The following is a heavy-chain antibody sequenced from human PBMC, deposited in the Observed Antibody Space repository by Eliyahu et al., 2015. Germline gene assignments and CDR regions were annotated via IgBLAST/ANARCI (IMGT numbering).Heavy chain of an antibody. J-gene: IGHJ5*02. Sequence: EVQLVQSGAEVKKPGESLKISCKGSGYSFTSYWXGWVRQMPGKGLEWMGIIYPGDSDTRYSPSFQGQVTISADKSISTAYLQWSSLKASDTAMYYCARLLTTMVRGVIITTVTHEYNWFDPWGQGTLVTVSS. CDR2: IYPGDSDT. D-gene: IGHD3-10*01. CDR3: ARLLTTMVRGVIITTVTHEYNWFDP. V-gene: IGHV5-51*01. CDR1: GYSFTSYW.